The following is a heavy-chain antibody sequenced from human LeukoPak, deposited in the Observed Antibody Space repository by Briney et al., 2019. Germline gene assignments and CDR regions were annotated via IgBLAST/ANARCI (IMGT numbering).Heavy chain of an antibody. D-gene: IGHD3-9*01. CDR2: IYPGDSDT. Sequence: GESLKISCKGSGYSFTSYWIGWVRQMPGKGLEWMGIIYPGDSDTRYSPSFQGQVTISADKSISTAYLQWSSQKASDTAMYYCAGADYDILTGYYSAFDYWGQGTLVTVSS. J-gene: IGHJ4*02. V-gene: IGHV5-51*01. CDR3: AGADYDILTGYYSAFDY. CDR1: GYSFTSYW.